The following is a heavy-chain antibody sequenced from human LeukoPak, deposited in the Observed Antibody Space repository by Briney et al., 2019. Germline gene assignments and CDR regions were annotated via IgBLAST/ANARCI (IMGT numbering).Heavy chain of an antibody. V-gene: IGHV1-2*04. CDR1: GYTFTGYY. J-gene: IGHJ4*02. D-gene: IGHD6-19*01. Sequence: ASVKVSCKASGYTFTGYYMHWVRQAPGQGLEWMGWINPNSGGTNYAQKFQGWVTMTRDTSISTAYMELSRLRSDDTAVYYCARGLLYSSGWTDFDYWGQGTLVTVSS. CDR3: ARGLLYSSGWTDFDY. CDR2: INPNSGGT.